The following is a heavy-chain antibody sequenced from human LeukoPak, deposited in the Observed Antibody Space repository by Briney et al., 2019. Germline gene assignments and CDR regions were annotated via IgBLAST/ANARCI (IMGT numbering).Heavy chain of an antibody. D-gene: IGHD4-11*01. CDR1: GYTFVGCY. CDR3: ARVSLYNDYKFAY. J-gene: IGHJ4*02. Sequence: GASVKVSCKASGYTFVGCYMHWVRQAPGQGLEWMGWINPNSGGTNFAQKFQGRVTMTRNTSINTAYLELSGLTSDDTAVYYCARVSLYNDYKFAYWGQGTLVPVSS. V-gene: IGHV1-2*02. CDR2: INPNSGGT.